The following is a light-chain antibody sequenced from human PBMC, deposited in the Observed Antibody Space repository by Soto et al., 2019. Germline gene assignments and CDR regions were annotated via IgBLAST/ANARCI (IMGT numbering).Light chain of an antibody. CDR1: QGIRND. V-gene: IGKV1-6*01. CDR3: LQDNSYPLT. Sequence: ASQMTQSPSSLSASVGDRFTITCRASQGIRNDLGWYQQKQGKXPNXXIYATSSLQGGVPSRFSGSGSGTDSTLTISSLQPEDFATYYCLQDNSYPLTFGGGTKVDIK. J-gene: IGKJ4*01. CDR2: ATS.